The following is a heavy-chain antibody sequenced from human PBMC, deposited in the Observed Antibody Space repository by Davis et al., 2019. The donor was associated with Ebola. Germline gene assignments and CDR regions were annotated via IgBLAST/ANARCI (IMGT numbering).Heavy chain of an antibody. V-gene: IGHV4-30-2*01. D-gene: IGHD4-17*01. CDR1: GASISSGGYS. Sequence: MPSETLSLTCAVSGASISSGGYSWSWIRQPPGKGLEWIGYMSHSGGTHYNPSLKSRVAISVDSSKNQFSLKLSSVTAADTAVYYCARMPTVTADHWYFDLWGRGTLVAVSS. CDR3: ARMPTVTADHWYFDL. J-gene: IGHJ2*01. CDR2: MSHSGGT.